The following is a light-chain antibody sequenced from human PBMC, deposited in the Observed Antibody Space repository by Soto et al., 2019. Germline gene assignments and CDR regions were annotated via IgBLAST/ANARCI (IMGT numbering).Light chain of an antibody. J-gene: IGLJ3*02. CDR3: GTWDSSLNGGV. CDR2: DNS. CDR1: TSNIGTYS. V-gene: IGLV1-51*01. Sequence: QSVLTQSPSVSAAPGQKVTISCSGSTSNIGTYSVSWYQQLPGTAPKLLIYDNSQRPSGIPDRFSGSKSGTSATLAITGLQTGDEADYYCGTWDSSLNGGVFGGGTKLTVL.